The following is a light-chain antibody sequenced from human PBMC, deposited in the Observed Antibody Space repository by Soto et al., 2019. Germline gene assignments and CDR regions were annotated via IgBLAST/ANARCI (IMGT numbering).Light chain of an antibody. CDR2: GAS. CDR3: QQYGSSPKT. V-gene: IGKV3-20*01. CDR1: QGVSNSY. J-gene: IGKJ1*01. Sequence: EIVLTQSPGTLSLSLGERATISCRASQGVSNSYLAWYQQKPGQAPRLLIYGASTGATGIPDRFSGSGSGTDFTLTISRLEPEDFAVYYCQQYGSSPKTFGQGTKVDIK.